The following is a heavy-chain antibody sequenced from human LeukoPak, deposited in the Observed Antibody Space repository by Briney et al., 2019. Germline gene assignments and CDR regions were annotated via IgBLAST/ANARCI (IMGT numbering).Heavy chain of an antibody. J-gene: IGHJ4*02. Sequence: GGSLRLSCAASGFTVSSSYMSWVRQAPRKGLEWVSVIYSGGSTYYADSVKGRFTISRDVSKNTLYLQMNSLRADDTAVYYCARDAELDYWGQGILVTVSS. CDR3: ARDAELDY. CDR1: GFTVSSSY. CDR2: IYSGGST. V-gene: IGHV3-53*01.